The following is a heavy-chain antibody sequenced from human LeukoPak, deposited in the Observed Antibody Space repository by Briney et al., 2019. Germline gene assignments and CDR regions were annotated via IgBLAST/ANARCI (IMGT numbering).Heavy chain of an antibody. V-gene: IGHV3-48*03. CDR1: GFTFGSYE. CDR3: ARVRSPRYFDY. J-gene: IGHJ4*02. Sequence: GGSLRLSCAASGFTFGSYEMNWVHQAPGKGLEWVSYISSSGSTIYYADSVKGRFTISRDNAKNSLYLQMNSLRAEDTAVYYCARVRSPRYFDYWGQGTLVTVSS. CDR2: ISSSGSTI.